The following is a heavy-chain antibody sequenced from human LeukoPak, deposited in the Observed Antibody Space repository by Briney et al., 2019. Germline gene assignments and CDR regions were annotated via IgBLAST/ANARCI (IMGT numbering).Heavy chain of an antibody. CDR2: ISGNGADK. CDR3: ANYREPQGLDY. Sequence: GGSLRLSCAVSRLTFSTYAMSWVRQAPGQGLGWVSAISGNGADKYYADSVRGRFTISRDNSKNTLFLQMTSLRVEDTAVYYCANYREPQGLDYWGQGTLVTVSS. D-gene: IGHD1-26*01. V-gene: IGHV3-23*01. CDR1: RLTFSTYA. J-gene: IGHJ4*02.